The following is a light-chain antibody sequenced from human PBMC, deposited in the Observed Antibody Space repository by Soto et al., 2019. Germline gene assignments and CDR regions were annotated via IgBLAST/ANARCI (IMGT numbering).Light chain of an antibody. CDR3: AAWDSGLSAVV. J-gene: IGLJ2*01. CDR1: TSNIGNTY. V-gene: IGLV1-51*02. Sequence: QSVLTQPPSVSAAPGQKVTISCSGSTSNIGNTYVSWYQQLPGAAPRLIISEVDKRPSGIPDRFSGSKSGTSATLGITGLQTGDEADFYCAAWDSGLSAVVFGGGTKLTVL. CDR2: EVD.